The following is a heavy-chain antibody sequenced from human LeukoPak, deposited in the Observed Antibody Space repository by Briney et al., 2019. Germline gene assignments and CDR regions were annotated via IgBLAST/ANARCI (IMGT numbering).Heavy chain of an antibody. CDR3: ARDHRIAAAGTGYAFDI. D-gene: IGHD6-13*01. Sequence: GGSLRLSCAASGFTFSSYAMHWVRQAPGKGLEWVAVISYDGSNKYYADSVKGRFTISRDNSKNTLYLQMNSLRAEDMAVYYCARDHRIAAAGTGYAFDIWGQGTMVTVSS. CDR1: GFTFSSYA. CDR2: ISYDGSNK. J-gene: IGHJ3*02. V-gene: IGHV3-30-3*01.